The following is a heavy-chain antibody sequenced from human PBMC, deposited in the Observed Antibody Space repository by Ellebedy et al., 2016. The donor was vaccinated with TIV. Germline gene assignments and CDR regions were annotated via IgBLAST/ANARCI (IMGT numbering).Heavy chain of an antibody. CDR1: GFTFSSYT. CDR2: IGASGGDT. CDR3: AKALRGGGLDY. V-gene: IGHV3-23*01. Sequence: GESLKISXAASGFTFSSYTMSWVRQAPGKGLEWVSAIGASGGDTYYADSVKGRFTISRDNSKNTLFLQISSLRAEDTAVYYCAKALRGGGLDYWGQGTLVTVSS. D-gene: IGHD3-16*01. J-gene: IGHJ4*02.